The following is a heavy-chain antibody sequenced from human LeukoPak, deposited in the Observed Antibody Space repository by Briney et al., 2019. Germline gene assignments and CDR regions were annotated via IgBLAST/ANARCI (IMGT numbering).Heavy chain of an antibody. CDR2: IIPILGIA. Sequence: ASVKVSCKASGGTFSGYAISWVRQAPGQGLEWMGRIIPILGIANYAQKFQGRVTITADKSTSTAYMELSSLRSEDTAVYYCARERIAAADINWFDPWGQGTLVTVSS. CDR1: GGTFSGYA. CDR3: ARERIAAADINWFDP. J-gene: IGHJ5*02. D-gene: IGHD6-13*01. V-gene: IGHV1-69*04.